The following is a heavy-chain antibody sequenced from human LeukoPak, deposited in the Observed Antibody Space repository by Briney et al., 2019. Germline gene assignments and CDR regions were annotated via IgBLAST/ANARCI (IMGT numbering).Heavy chain of an antibody. CDR1: GFSFSTYP. Sequence: GRSLRLSCAASGFSFSTYPMHWVRQTPGKGLEWVAVISKDGNSEYYADSVKGRFTISRDNSKNTLYLQMNSLRAEDTAVYYCARGQRAAASFDYWGQGTLVTVSS. J-gene: IGHJ4*02. CDR2: ISKDGNSE. D-gene: IGHD6-13*01. V-gene: IGHV3-30-3*01. CDR3: ARGQRAAASFDY.